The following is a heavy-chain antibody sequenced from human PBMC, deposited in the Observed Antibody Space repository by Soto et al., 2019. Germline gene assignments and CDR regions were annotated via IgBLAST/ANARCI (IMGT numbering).Heavy chain of an antibody. CDR2: INPNSGGT. CDR3: ARGTNVVVPAAVTDFDY. D-gene: IGHD2-2*01. V-gene: IGHV1-2*04. CDR1: GYTFTGYY. Sequence: GASVKVSCKASGYTFTGYYMHWVRQAPGQGLEWMGWINPNSGGTNYAQKFQGWVTMTRDTSISTAYMELSRLRSDDTAVYYCARGTNVVVPAAVTDFDYWGQGTLVTVSS. J-gene: IGHJ4*02.